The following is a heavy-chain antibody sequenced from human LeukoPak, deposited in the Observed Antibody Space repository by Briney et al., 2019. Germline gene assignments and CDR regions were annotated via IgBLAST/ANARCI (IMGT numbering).Heavy chain of an antibody. V-gene: IGHV4-61*05. CDR1: GGSISSSSYY. Sequence: KPSETLSLTCTVSGGSISSSSYYWSWFRQPPGKGLEWIGYIYYSGSTNYNPSLKSRVTISIDTSKNQFSLKLSSVTAADTAVYYCARHALFAIYFIDCWGQGALVTVSS. J-gene: IGHJ4*02. CDR3: ARHALFAIYFIDC. D-gene: IGHD3-9*01. CDR2: IYYSGST.